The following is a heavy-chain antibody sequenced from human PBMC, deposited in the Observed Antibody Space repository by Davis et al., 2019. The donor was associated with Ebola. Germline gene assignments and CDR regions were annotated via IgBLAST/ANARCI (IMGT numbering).Heavy chain of an antibody. Sequence: ASVKVSCKASGFTFSNYGFSWVRQAPGQGLEWMGNIISYNGNTKYAQKIQGRVTMTTDKSTSTLYLELRSLRSDDTAVYYCARAAAVGDTVFDYWGQGTLVTVSS. D-gene: IGHD6-13*01. CDR1: GFTFSNYG. CDR2: IISYNGNT. CDR3: ARAAAVGDTVFDY. V-gene: IGHV1-18*01. J-gene: IGHJ4*02.